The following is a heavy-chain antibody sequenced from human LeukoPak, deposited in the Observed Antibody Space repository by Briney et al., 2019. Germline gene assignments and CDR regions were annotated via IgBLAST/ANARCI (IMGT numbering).Heavy chain of an antibody. CDR1: GFTFSSYS. CDR3: ARTYDFGDYEDAFDI. Sequence: PGGSLRLSCAASGFTFSSYSMNWVRQAPGKGLEWVSSISSSSSYIYYADSVKGRFTISRDNAKNSLYLQMNSLSAEDTAVYYCARTYDFGDYEDAFDIWGQGTMVTVSS. D-gene: IGHD4-17*01. V-gene: IGHV3-21*01. CDR2: ISSSSSYI. J-gene: IGHJ3*02.